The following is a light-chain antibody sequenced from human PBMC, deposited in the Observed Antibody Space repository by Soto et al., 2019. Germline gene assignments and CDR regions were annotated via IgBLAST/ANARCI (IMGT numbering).Light chain of an antibody. CDR2: GIT. CDR3: QSSDTSLSGSV. J-gene: IGLJ1*01. Sequence: QSVLTQPPSVSGAPGQTVTISCTGDSSIIGEGHDVHWYQQLPGTAPKLLIYGITNRPSGVPDRISGSKSGTSASLAITGLQAEDEAEYYCQSSDTSLSGSVFGTGTKVTVL. CDR1: SSIIGEGHD. V-gene: IGLV1-40*01.